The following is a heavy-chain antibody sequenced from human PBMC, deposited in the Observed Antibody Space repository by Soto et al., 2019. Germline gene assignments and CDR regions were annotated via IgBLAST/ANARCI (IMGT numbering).Heavy chain of an antibody. D-gene: IGHD2-2*01. J-gene: IGHJ4*02. V-gene: IGHV5-51*01. Sequence: PGESLKISCKGSGYSFTSYWIGWVLQIPWKGLEWMGIIYPGDSDTRYSPSFQGQVTISADKSISTAYLQWSSLKASDTAMYYCARKYCSSTSCPVDYWGKGTLVTVSS. CDR3: ARKYCSSTSCPVDY. CDR1: GYSFTSYW. CDR2: IYPGDSDT.